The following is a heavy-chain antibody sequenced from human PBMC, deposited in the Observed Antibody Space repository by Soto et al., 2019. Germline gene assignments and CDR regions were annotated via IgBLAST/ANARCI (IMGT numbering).Heavy chain of an antibody. V-gene: IGHV1-3*01. J-gene: IGHJ4*02. CDR3: ARDHLSSGYYYVGELDY. Sequence: ASVKVSCKASGYTFTSYAMHWVRQAPGQRLEWMGRINAGNGNTKYSQKFQGRVTITRDTSASTAYMELSSLRSEDTAVYYCARDHLSSGYYYVGELDYWGQGTLVTVSS. CDR1: GYTFTSYA. CDR2: INAGNGNT. D-gene: IGHD3-22*01.